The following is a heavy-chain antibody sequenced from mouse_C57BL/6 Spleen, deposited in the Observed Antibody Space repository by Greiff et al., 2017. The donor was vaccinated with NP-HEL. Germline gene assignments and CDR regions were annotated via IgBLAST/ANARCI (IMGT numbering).Heavy chain of an antibody. J-gene: IGHJ4*01. V-gene: IGHV5-17*01. CDR2: ISSGSSTI. CDR1: GFTFSDYG. Sequence: EVKLMESGGGLVKPGGSLKLSCAASGFTFSDYGMHWVRQAPEKGLEWVAYISSGSSTIYYADTVKGRFTISRDNAKNTLFLQMTSLRSEDTAMYYCARSWDGYFRYYAMDYWGQGTSVTVSS. CDR3: ARSWDGYFRYYAMDY. D-gene: IGHD2-3*01.